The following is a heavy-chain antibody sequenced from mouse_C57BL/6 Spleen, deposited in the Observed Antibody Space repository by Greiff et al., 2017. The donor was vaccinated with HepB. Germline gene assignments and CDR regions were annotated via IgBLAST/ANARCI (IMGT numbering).Heavy chain of an antibody. CDR3: ARYQDYGAWFAY. CDR1: GYAFSSSW. D-gene: IGHD2-4*01. J-gene: IGHJ3*01. CDR2: IYPGDGDT. V-gene: IGHV1-82*01. Sequence: QVQLQQSGPELVKPGASVKISCKASGYAFSSSWMNWVKQRPGKGLEWIGRIYPGDGDTNYNGKFKGKATLTADKSSSTAYMQLSSLTSEDSAVYFCARYQDYGAWFAYWGQGTLVTVSA.